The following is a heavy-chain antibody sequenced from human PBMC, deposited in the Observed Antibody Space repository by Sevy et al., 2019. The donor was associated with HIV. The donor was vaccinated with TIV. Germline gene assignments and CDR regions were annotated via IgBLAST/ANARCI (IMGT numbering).Heavy chain of an antibody. Sequence: PSVKVSCKTSGYTCVTYGNSWVRQVPGQGPQWMGWISGNDGSTREAQIFQDRVTMTTDRTTSTAYMEVRRLRSDDTAVYYCVRDANYDSESSGYPFDDWGQGTLVTVSS. CDR3: VRDANYDSESSGYPFDD. J-gene: IGHJ4*02. V-gene: IGHV1-18*01. D-gene: IGHD3-22*01. CDR2: ISGNDGST. CDR1: GYTCVTYG.